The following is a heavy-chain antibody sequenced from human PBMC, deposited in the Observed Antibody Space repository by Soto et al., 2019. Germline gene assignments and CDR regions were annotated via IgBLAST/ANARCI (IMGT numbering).Heavy chain of an antibody. CDR2: ISAYNGNR. V-gene: IGHV1-18*01. CDR3: AGATPPVDY. Sequence: QVQLVQSGAEVKKPGASVKVSCKASGFTLTSYRISWVRQAPGQGLEWMGWISAYNGNRNYAQNLQGRVTMTTDTSPRTAYMDLRSLRSDDTAVYYCAGATPPVDYWGQGPVVTVSS. J-gene: IGHJ4*02. D-gene: IGHD4-17*01. CDR1: GFTLTSYR.